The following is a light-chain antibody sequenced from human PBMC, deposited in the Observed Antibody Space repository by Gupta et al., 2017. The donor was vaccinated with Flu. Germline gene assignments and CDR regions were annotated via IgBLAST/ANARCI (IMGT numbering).Light chain of an antibody. CDR3: QQSYSTPRT. CDR2: AAS. V-gene: IGKV1-39*01. CDR1: QTMSSD. Sequence: PAARSACVGDRVTITCRASQTMSSDLNWYQQKRGKAPKVLIYAASSLQRGVPSRLSGSGSGTDFTLTISSLKAEDFATYYCQQSYSTPRTFGQGTKVEIK. J-gene: IGKJ1*01.